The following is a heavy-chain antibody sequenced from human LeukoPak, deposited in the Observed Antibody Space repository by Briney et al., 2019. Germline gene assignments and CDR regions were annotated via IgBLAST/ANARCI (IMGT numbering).Heavy chain of an antibody. CDR3: ARGSADGSGTFFDY. V-gene: IGHV1-18*01. J-gene: IGHJ4*02. D-gene: IGHD3-10*01. Sequence: ASVRVSCKASGYIFTNYGISWLRQAPGQGLEWMGWINPYNAKTNYAQKFQGRITMSTDTSTSTVYIELRSLRSDDAAVYSCARGSADGSGTFFDYWGQGILVSVSS. CDR1: GYIFTNYG. CDR2: INPYNAKT.